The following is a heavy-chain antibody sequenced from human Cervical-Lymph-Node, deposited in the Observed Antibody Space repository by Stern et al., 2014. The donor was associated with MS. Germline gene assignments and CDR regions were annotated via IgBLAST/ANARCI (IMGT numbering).Heavy chain of an antibody. Sequence: QVQLQESGPGLVKPSQTLSLTCRVSGVSISSGDYYWSWIRQPPGKGLEWIGHIQSSGSTSYNPSLKSRVTISVDTSNKQISLNVTSVTAADTAVYYCGGRGIRLIADWGQGALVTVSS. CDR2: IQSSGST. CDR1: GVSISSGDYY. J-gene: IGHJ4*02. CDR3: GGRGIRLIAD. V-gene: IGHV4-30-4*01. D-gene: IGHD2-15*01.